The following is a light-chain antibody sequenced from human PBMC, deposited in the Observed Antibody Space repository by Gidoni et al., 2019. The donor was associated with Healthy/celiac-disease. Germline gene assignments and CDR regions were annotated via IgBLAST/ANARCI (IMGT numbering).Light chain of an antibody. CDR2: DAS. V-gene: IGKV1-33*01. Sequence: DIQMTQSPSSLSASVGDRVTITCQASQDISNYLNWYQQKPGKAPKLLIYDASNLETGVPSRFSGSGSGTDFTFTISSLHPEDIATYYCKQYDNLPITFGQGTRLEIK. J-gene: IGKJ5*01. CDR1: QDISNY. CDR3: KQYDNLPIT.